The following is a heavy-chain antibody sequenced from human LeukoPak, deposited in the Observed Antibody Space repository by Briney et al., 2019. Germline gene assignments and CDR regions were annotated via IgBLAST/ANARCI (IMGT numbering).Heavy chain of an antibody. D-gene: IGHD1-14*01. V-gene: IGHV3-33*01. CDR1: GFSLSNYG. CDR3: ARDHRPEIQYYYMDV. Sequence: PGGSLRLSCAASGFSLSNYGIHWVRQAPVKGLEWVAALLYDGNTKHYADSVRGRFTISRDISKNTFYVQMNSQTPEDRAVYYCARDHRPEIQYYYMDVWGKGTTVAVSS. J-gene: IGHJ6*03. CDR2: LLYDGNTK.